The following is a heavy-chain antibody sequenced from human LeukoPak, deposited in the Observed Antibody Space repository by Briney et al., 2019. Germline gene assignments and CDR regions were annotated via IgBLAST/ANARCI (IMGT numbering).Heavy chain of an antibody. CDR1: GGSISSSSYY. D-gene: IGHD2-2*02. Sequence: SETLSLTCTVSGGSISSSSYYWGWIRQPPGKGLEWIGSIYYSGSTYYNPSLKSRVTISVDTSKNQFSLKLSFVTAADTAVYYCARQGAIPADIVVVPAAIPFDYWGQGTLVTVSS. CDR2: IYYSGST. V-gene: IGHV4-39*01. J-gene: IGHJ4*02. CDR3: ARQGAIPADIVVVPAAIPFDY.